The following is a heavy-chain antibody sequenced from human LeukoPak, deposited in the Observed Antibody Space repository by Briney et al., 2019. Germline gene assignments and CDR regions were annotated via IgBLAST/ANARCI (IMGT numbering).Heavy chain of an antibody. J-gene: IGHJ3*02. D-gene: IGHD1-1*01. CDR3: AGRNWNDFSYAFDI. CDR1: GGSFSGYY. CDR2: INHSGTT. Sequence: PETLSLTCAVYGGSFSGYYWNWIRQPPGKGLEWIGEINHSGTTNYNPSLKSRVTISIDTSKNQFSLKLSSVTAADTAVYYCAGRNWNDFSYAFDIWGQGTMVTVSS. V-gene: IGHV4-34*01.